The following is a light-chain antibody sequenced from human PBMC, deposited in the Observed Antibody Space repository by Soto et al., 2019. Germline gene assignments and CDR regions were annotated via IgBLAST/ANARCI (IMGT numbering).Light chain of an antibody. CDR3: QSYDNSLSAFYV. J-gene: IGLJ1*01. Sequence: QSVLTQPPSASGAPGQRVTISCTGSSSNIGTSFDVHWYQQLPATAPKLLIYGNTNRPSGVPDRFSGSKSGTSASLTITGLQAEDEADYYCQSYDNSLSAFYVFGTGTKVTVL. CDR1: SSNIGTSFD. CDR2: GNT. V-gene: IGLV1-40*01.